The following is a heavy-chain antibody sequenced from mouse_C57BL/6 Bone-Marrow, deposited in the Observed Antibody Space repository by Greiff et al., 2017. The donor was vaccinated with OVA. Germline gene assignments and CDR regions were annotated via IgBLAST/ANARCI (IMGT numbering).Heavy chain of an antibody. CDR3: GRFPYDYDAIYFGG. Sequence: VQLKESGAELMKPGASVKLSCTATGYTFTGYWIAWVNQRPGNGLEWIGEIIPGGSCTNYKDSVKGKVTFTADTSSNTAYMQLSSLTTEDSAIYYCGRFPYDYDAIYFGGWGQGTTLTVS. CDR1: GYTFTGYW. D-gene: IGHD2-4*01. CDR2: IIPGGSCT. V-gene: IGHV1-9*01. J-gene: IGHJ2*01.